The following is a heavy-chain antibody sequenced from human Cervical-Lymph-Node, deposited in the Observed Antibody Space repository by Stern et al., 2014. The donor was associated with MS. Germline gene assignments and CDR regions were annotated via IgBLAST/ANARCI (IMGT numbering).Heavy chain of an antibody. CDR3: ARDPRGGMDV. CDR2: IHGGNGNT. V-gene: IGHV1-3*03. CDR1: GYTFSSYA. Sequence: QMQLVQSGAEVKKPGASVRISCKTSGYTFSSYATHWVRQAPGQSLEWMGWIHGGNGNTKYSRQFQDRVTIDRDTSATTVYMEVRSLRPEDTAVYYCARDPRGGMDVWGQGTTVTVSS. J-gene: IGHJ6*02.